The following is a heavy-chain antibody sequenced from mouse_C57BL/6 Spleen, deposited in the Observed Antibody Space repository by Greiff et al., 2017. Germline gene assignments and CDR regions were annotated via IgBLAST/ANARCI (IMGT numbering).Heavy chain of an antibody. CDR2: IYPRDGST. D-gene: IGHD1-1*01. V-gene: IGHV1-85*01. CDR1: GYTFTSYD. J-gene: IGHJ4*01. CDR3: ARWYYGSTYYYAMDY. Sequence: VQRVESGPELVKPGASVKLSCKASGYTFTSYDINWVKQRPGQGLEWIGWIYPRDGSTKYNEKFKGKATLTVDTSSSTAYMELHSLTSEDSAVYFCARWYYGSTYYYAMDYWGQGTSVTVSS.